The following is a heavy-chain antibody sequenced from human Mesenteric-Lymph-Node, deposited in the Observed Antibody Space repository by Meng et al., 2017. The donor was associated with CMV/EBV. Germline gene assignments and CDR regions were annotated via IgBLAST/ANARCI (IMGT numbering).Heavy chain of an antibody. D-gene: IGHD3-3*01. CDR3: ARVPITIFGVVTPFDY. CDR1: GGTFSNYA. V-gene: IGHV1-18*01. J-gene: IGHJ4*02. CDR2: ISAYNGNT. Sequence: ASVKVSCKTSGGTFSNYAINWVRQAPGQGLEWMGWISAYNGNTNYAQKLQGRVTMTTDTSTSTAYMELRSLRSDDTAVYYCARVPITIFGVVTPFDYWGQGTLVTVSS.